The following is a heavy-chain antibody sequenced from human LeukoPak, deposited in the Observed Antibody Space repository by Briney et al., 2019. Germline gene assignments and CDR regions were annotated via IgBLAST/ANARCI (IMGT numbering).Heavy chain of an antibody. CDR1: GFSLSTSGVG. J-gene: IGHJ6*03. Sequence: SGPTLVNPTQTRTLTCSFSGFSLSTSGVGVGWIRQPPGKPLEWLALIYWDDDKTYRPSLKSRLTITKDTAKNQVVLTMTNMDPVDTATYYCAHYNYYYYYMDVWGKGTTVTVSS. CDR2: IYWDDDK. CDR3: AHYNYYYYYMDV. V-gene: IGHV2-5*02.